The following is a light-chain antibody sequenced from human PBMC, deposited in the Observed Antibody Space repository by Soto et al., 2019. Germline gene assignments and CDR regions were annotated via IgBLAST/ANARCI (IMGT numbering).Light chain of an antibody. J-gene: IGLJ1*01. CDR2: EVS. V-gene: IGLV2-14*01. CDR1: SSDVGGYNY. CDR3: TSYTSGSTLYV. Sequence: QSALTQPASVSGSPGQSITISCTGTSSDVGGYNYVSWYQQHPGKAPKLMIYEVSNRPSGVSNRFSGSKSGNTASLTISGLQAEDDADYYCTSYTSGSTLYVFGTGTKVTLL.